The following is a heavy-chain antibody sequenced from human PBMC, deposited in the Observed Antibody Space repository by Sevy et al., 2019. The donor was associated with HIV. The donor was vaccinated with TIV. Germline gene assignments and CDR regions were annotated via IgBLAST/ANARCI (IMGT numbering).Heavy chain of an antibody. CDR3: ATTKDYYESSGSPFDY. V-gene: IGHV1-24*01. CDR2: LDPEDGET. CDR1: GYTLTKLG. Sequence: ASVKVSCKVSGYTLTKLGMHWVRQAPGKGLEWMGSLDPEDGETIYAQKFQGRLTMTEETSTDTAYMDLSSLRSEDTAVYFCATTKDYYESSGSPFDYWGQGTVVTVSS. J-gene: IGHJ4*02. D-gene: IGHD3-22*01.